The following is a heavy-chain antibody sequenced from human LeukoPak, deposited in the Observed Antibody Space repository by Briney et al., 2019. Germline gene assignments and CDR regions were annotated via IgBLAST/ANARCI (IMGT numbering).Heavy chain of an antibody. J-gene: IGHJ4*02. Sequence: GASVKVSCKASGYTFTGYYMHWVRQAPGQGLEWMGRINPNSGGTNYAQKFQGRVTMTRDTSISTAYMELSWLRSDDTAVYYCARDYYYYDSSGYYYIPHYFDYWGQGALVTVSS. CDR1: GYTFTGYY. D-gene: IGHD3-22*01. V-gene: IGHV1-2*06. CDR2: INPNSGGT. CDR3: ARDYYYYDSSGYYYIPHYFDY.